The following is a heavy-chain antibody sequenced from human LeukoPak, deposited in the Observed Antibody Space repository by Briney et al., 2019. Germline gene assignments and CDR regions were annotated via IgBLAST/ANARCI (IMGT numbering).Heavy chain of an antibody. CDR3: ARGIGVFDP. J-gene: IGHJ5*02. Sequence: SETLSLTCAVYGGSFSGYYWSWIRQPPGKGLEWIGGINHSGSTNYNPSLKSRVTISVDTSKNQFSLKLSSVTAADTAVYYCARGIGVFDPWGQGTLVTVSS. V-gene: IGHV4-34*01. CDR2: INHSGST. D-gene: IGHD3-10*01. CDR1: GGSFSGYY.